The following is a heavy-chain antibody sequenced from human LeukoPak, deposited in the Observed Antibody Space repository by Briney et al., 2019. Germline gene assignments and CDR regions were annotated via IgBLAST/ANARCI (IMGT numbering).Heavy chain of an antibody. D-gene: IGHD3-10*01. CDR1: GYSFTGYY. V-gene: IGHV1-2*02. CDR3: ARGQNYLDSTPYYGPDS. J-gene: IGHJ4*02. Sequence: GASVNVSCKASGYSFTGYYIHWVRQAPGQGLEWMGWINPNSGATNYAQKFQDRVTMTTDTSISTAYMELRRLTSDDTALYLCARGQNYLDSTPYYGPDSWGQGTLVTVSS. CDR2: INPNSGAT.